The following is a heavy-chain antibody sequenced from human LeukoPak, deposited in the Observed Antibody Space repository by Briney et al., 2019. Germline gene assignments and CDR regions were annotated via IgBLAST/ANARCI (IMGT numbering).Heavy chain of an antibody. CDR2: ITTYNGNT. CDR1: GYTFTSYP. Sequence: ASVKVSCKASGYTFTSYPISWVRQAPGQGLEWMGWITTYNGNTKYAQKLQGRVTMTTDTSTSTVYMDLRGLRSDDTAVYYCARGYDYGDYVGDFDYWGQGTPATVSS. CDR3: ARGYDYGDYVGDFDY. D-gene: IGHD4-17*01. V-gene: IGHV1-18*01. J-gene: IGHJ4*02.